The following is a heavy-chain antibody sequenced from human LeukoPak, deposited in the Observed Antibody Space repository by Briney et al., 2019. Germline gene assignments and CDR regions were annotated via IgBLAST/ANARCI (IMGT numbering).Heavy chain of an antibody. CDR3: ARVRDGYNDAYDI. D-gene: IGHD5-24*01. V-gene: IGHV1-2*02. CDR2: INPNSGGT. Sequence: ASVKVSCKASGYTFTCYYMHWVRQAPGQGLEWMGWINPNSGGTNYAQKFQGRVTMTRDTSTSTVYMELSSLKSEDTAVYYCARVRDGYNDAYDIWGQGTMVTVSS. J-gene: IGHJ3*02. CDR1: GYTFTCYY.